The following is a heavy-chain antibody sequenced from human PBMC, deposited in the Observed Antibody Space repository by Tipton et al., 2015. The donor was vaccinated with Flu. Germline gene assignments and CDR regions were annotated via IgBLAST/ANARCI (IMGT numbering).Heavy chain of an antibody. D-gene: IGHD2-15*01. J-gene: IGHJ6*02. CDR1: GGSISGGGYY. CDR3: ARAAVSCSGGSCYSSSGMDV. Sequence: LRLSCTVSGGSISGGGYYWSWIRQHPGKGLEWIGYIYYSGSTYYNPSLKSRVTISVDTSKNQFSLKLSSVTAADTAVYYCARAAVSCSGGSCYSSSGMDVWGQGTTVTVSS. CDR2: IYYSGST. V-gene: IGHV4-31*02.